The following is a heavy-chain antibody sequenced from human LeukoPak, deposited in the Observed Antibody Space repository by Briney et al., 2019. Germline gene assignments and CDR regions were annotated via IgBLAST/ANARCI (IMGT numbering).Heavy chain of an antibody. CDR3: VAILVSGAIWQFDL. Sequence: GGSLRLSCEASGSGIPFSSYGLHWGRQAPGKGREGVAIIWYYGSNNYYADSVQGRFTISKDTSKNTLYLQMNSLRAEDTAVYYCVAILVSGAIWQFDLWGRGTLVTVSS. CDR1: GSGIPFSSYG. D-gene: IGHD2-2*02. J-gene: IGHJ2*01. V-gene: IGHV3-33*01. CDR2: IWYYGSNN.